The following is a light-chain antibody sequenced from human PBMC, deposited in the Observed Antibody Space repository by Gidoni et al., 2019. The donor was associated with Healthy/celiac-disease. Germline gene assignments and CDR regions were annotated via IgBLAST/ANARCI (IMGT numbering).Light chain of an antibody. CDR2: GAS. Sequence: EIVLTQSPGTLSLSPGERATLSCRASQSVSRSYLAWYQQKPGQAPRLLIYGASSRATGIPDRFSGSGSGTDFTLTISRLEPEDFAVYYCQQYGSSPVGTFGQGTKVEIK. CDR3: QQYGSSPVGT. CDR1: QSVSRSY. J-gene: IGKJ1*01. V-gene: IGKV3-20*01.